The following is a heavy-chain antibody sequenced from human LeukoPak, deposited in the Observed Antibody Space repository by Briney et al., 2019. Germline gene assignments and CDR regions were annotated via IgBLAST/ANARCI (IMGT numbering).Heavy chain of an antibody. CDR2: ISSIGSTI. D-gene: IGHD1-26*01. V-gene: IGHV3-48*01. Sequence: GGSLRLSCAASGFTFSTYTMNWVRQAPGKGLEWVSSISSIGSTIYYADSVKGRFTISRDNAKNSLYLQMNSLRVEDTAVYYCARDLGATIFDFDYWGQGTLVTVSS. CDR1: GFTFSTYT. J-gene: IGHJ4*02. CDR3: ARDLGATIFDFDY.